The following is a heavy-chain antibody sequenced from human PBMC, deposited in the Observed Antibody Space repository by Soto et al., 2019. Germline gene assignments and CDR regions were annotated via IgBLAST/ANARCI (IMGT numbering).Heavy chain of an antibody. CDR3: AHNRXTYYYDSSRYSGFDP. V-gene: IGHV2-5*01. CDR1: GFSLSTSGVG. CDR2: IYWNDDK. J-gene: IGHJ5*02. Sequence: SGPTLVNPTQTLTLTCTFSGFSLSTSGVGVGWIRQPPGKALEWLALIYWNDDKRYSPSLKIRLTITKDTSKNQVVLTLTNMDPVDTATHYSAHNRXTYYYDSSRYSGFDPWPQRTLVTVSS. D-gene: IGHD3-22*01.